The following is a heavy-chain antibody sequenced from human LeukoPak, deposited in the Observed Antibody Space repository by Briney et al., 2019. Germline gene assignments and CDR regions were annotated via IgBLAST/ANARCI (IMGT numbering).Heavy chain of an antibody. V-gene: IGHV1-18*01. D-gene: IGHD3-10*01. CDR3: ARDPHYYGSGSYIVPHFDY. CDR2: ISAYNGNT. CDR1: GYTFTSYG. Sequence: ASVKVSCKASGYTFTSYGISWVRQAPGQGLEWMGWISAYNGNTNYPQKVQGRVTMTTDTSTSTAYMELRSLRSDDTAVYYCARDPHYYGSGSYIVPHFDYWGQGTLVTVSS. J-gene: IGHJ4*02.